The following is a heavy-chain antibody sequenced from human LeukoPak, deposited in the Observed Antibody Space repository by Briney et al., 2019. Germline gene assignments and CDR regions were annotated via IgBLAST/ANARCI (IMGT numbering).Heavy chain of an antibody. V-gene: IGHV4-31*03. CDR1: GGSISSGGYY. J-gene: IGHJ3*02. CDR3: ARAGGDDDAFDI. CDR2: IYYSGST. Sequence: NPSETLSLTCTVSGGSISSGGYYWSWIRQHPGKGLEWIGYIYYSGSTYYNPSLKSRVTISVDTSKNRFSLKLSSVTAADTAVYYCARAGGDDDAFDIWGQGTMVTVSS. D-gene: IGHD2-21*02.